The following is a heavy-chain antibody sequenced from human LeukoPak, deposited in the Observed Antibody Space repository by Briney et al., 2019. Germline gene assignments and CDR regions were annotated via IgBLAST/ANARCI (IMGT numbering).Heavy chain of an antibody. Sequence: GASVKVSCKASGGTFSSYAISWVRQAPGQGLEWMGGIIPIFGTANYAQKFQGRVTMTRDTSTSTVYMELSSLRSEDTAVYYCARDGDAYCGGDCYIDYWGQGTLVTVSS. V-gene: IGHV1-69*05. D-gene: IGHD2-21*02. CDR3: ARDGDAYCGGDCYIDY. J-gene: IGHJ4*02. CDR2: IIPIFGTA. CDR1: GGTFSSYA.